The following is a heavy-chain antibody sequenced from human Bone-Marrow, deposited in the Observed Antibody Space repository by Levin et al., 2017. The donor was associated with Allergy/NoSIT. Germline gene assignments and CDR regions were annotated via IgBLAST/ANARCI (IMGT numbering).Heavy chain of an antibody. V-gene: IGHV3-49*03. CDR1: GFTFGDYA. D-gene: IGHD3-3*02. CDR3: SRVHFRPGDSFDT. Sequence: PGGSLRLSCTASGFTFGDYAMSWFRQAPGKGLECVGFIRSKAYGGTAEYAASVKGRFTMSRDDSKSIAYLQMNSLKTEDTAVYYCSRVHFRPGDSFDTWGQGTLVTVSS. J-gene: IGHJ4*02. CDR2: IRSKAYGGTA.